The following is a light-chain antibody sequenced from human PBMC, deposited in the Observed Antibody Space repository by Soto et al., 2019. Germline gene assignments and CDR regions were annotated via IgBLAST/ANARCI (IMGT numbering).Light chain of an antibody. J-gene: IGKJ1*01. CDR2: DAS. V-gene: IGKV1-5*01. CDR1: QNIRSR. CDR3: QQYHSYWT. Sequence: DFQMTQSPSTLSASVGDRVTITCRASQNIRSRLAWFQQKPGQAPKLLIYDASSLESGVPPRFSGSGSGTEFTLTISSLQTDDFSTYYCQQYHSYWTFGQGTKVE.